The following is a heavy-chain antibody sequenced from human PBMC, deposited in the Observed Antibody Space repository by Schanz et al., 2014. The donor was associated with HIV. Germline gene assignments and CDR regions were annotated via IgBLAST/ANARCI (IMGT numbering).Heavy chain of an antibody. V-gene: IGHV3-74*01. Sequence: EVQLVESGGGLVQPGGSLRLSCAASGSTFSSYWMHWVRQAPGKGLVWVSRINSDGSSTNYADSVKGRLTISRDNAKNTLYLDINSLGAEDTAVYYCARDKSGITSFGVVNGYYYSMDLWGLGTTVTVSS. J-gene: IGHJ6*02. CDR1: GSTFSSYW. CDR2: INSDGSST. CDR3: ARDKSGITSFGVVNGYYYSMDL. D-gene: IGHD3-3*01.